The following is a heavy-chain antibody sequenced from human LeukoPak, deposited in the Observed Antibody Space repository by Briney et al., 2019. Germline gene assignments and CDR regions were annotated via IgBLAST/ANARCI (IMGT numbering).Heavy chain of an antibody. J-gene: IGHJ3*02. Sequence: GASVKVSCKASGGTFSSYAISWVRQAPGQGLEWMGGIIPIFGTANYAQKFQGRVTITADESTSTAYMELSSLRSEDTAVYYCATRSFIVVVPAANDAFDIWGQGTMVTVSS. D-gene: IGHD2-2*01. CDR1: GGTFSSYA. CDR3: ATRSFIVVVPAANDAFDI. V-gene: IGHV1-69*13. CDR2: IIPIFGTA.